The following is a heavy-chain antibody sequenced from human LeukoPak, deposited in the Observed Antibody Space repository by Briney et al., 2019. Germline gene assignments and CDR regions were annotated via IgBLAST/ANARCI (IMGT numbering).Heavy chain of an antibody. D-gene: IGHD2-21*02. V-gene: IGHV4-30-4*01. CDR3: ARDLGDPLSWFDP. J-gene: IGHJ5*02. CDR2: IYYSGST. CDR1: GGSISSGDYY. Sequence: SSETLSLTCTVSGGSISSGDYYWSWIRQPPGKGLEWIGYIYYSGSTYYNPSLKSRVTISVDTSKNQFSLKLSSVTAADTAVYYCARDLGDPLSWFDPWGQGTLVTVSS.